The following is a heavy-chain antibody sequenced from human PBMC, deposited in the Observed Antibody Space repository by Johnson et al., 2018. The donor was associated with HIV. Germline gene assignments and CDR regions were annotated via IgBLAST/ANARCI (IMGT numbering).Heavy chain of an antibody. Sequence: QVQLVESGGGVVQPGRSLRLSCTVSGFTFSSYAMHWVRQAPDKGLEWLALISYDGYNKYYADSVKGRFPISRDNSKNTLYLQMNSLRAEDTALYYCARDWDYYDSSGYYYANMVDAFDIWGQGTMVTVSS. D-gene: IGHD3-22*01. J-gene: IGHJ3*02. CDR1: GFTFSSYA. CDR2: ISYDGYNK. V-gene: IGHV3-30-3*01. CDR3: ARDWDYYDSSGYYYANMVDAFDI.